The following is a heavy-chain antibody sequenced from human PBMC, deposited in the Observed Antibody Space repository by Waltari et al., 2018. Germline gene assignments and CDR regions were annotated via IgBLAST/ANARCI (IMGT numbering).Heavy chain of an antibody. J-gene: IGHJ5*02. CDR3: ATTSIAAAGTPSWFDP. Sequence: QVQLQQWGAGLLKPSETLSLTCAVYGGSFSGYYWSWIRQPPGKGLEWIGEINHSGSTNYNPSLKSRVTISVDTAKNQFSLKLSSVPAADTAVYYCATTSIAAAGTPSWFDPWGQGTLVTVSS. CDR2: INHSGST. D-gene: IGHD6-13*01. CDR1: GGSFSGYY. V-gene: IGHV4-34*01.